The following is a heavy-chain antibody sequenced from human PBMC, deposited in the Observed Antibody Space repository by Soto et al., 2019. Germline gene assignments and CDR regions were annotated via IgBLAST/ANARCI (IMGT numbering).Heavy chain of an antibody. Sequence: GASVKPSCKASGYTFTNSGFSWVRQAPGQGLEWVGWIRVNNGDTHYAQKLQGRVTMTTDTSTSTAFMELRSLRSDDTAVYFCAEDLGYRDLDFHYLGQGTLVTVSS. V-gene: IGHV1-18*01. CDR2: IRVNNGDT. CDR3: AEDLGYRDLDFHY. J-gene: IGHJ4*02. D-gene: IGHD5-12*01. CDR1: GYTFTNSG.